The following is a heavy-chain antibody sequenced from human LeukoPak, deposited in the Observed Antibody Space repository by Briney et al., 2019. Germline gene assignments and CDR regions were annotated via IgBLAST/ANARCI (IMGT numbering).Heavy chain of an antibody. V-gene: IGHV3-23*01. CDR2: ISGSGGST. CDR1: GFSLSSYA. Sequence: GGSLRLSCTVSGFSLSSYAMSWVRQAPGKGLEWVSAISGSGGSTYYADSVKGRFTISRDNSKNTLYLQMNSLKTEDTAVYYCTTHSYYYDSSGYFPSWGQGTLVTVSS. J-gene: IGHJ4*02. D-gene: IGHD3-22*01. CDR3: TTHSYYYDSSGYFPS.